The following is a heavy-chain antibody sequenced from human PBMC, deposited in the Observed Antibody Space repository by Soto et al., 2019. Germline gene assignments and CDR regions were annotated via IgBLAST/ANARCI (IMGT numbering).Heavy chain of an antibody. CDR2: INPSGGST. Sequence: ASVKVSCKASGYTFTSYYMHWVRQAPGRGLEWMGIINPSGGSTSYAQKFQGRVTMTRDTSTSTVYMELSSLRSEDTAVYYCARDPLVLRFLEWLSPSYGMDVWGQGTTVTVSS. CDR3: ARDPLVLRFLEWLSPSYGMDV. CDR1: GYTFTSYY. J-gene: IGHJ6*02. V-gene: IGHV1-46*01. D-gene: IGHD3-3*01.